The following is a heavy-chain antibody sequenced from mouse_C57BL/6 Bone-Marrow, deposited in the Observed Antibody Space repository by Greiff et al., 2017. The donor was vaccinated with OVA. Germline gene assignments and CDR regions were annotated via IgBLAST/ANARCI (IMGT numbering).Heavy chain of an antibody. CDR2: IRLKSDTYAT. Sequence: EVQGVESGGGLVQPGGSMKLSCVASGFTFSNYWMNWVRQSPEKGLEWVAQIRLKSDTYATHYAEYVKGRFTISRDDSKSSVYLQMNNLRAEDTGIYYCTAGKDYAMDYWGQGTSVTVSS. V-gene: IGHV6-3*01. J-gene: IGHJ4*01. CDR3: TAGKDYAMDY. D-gene: IGHD1-3*01. CDR1: GFTFSNYW.